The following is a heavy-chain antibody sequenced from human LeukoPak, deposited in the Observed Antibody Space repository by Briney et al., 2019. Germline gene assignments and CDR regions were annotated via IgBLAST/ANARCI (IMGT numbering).Heavy chain of an antibody. V-gene: IGHV3-23*01. CDR1: GFTFSSYA. D-gene: IGHD6-13*01. CDR3: AKSEGNWYFDL. Sequence: GGSLRLSCAASGFTFSSYAMDWVRQAPGKGLEWVSAISGSGGSTYYADSVKGRFTISRDNSKNTLYLQMNSLRAEDTAIYYCAKSEGNWYFDLWGRGTLVTVSS. J-gene: IGHJ2*01. CDR2: ISGSGGST.